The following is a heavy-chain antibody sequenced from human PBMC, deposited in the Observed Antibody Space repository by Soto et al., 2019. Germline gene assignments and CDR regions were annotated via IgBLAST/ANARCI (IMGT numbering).Heavy chain of an antibody. CDR2: IYYSGST. V-gene: IGHV4-39*01. Sequence: SETLSLTCTVSGGSISSSSYYWGWIRQPPGKGLEWIGSIYYSGSTYYNPSLKSRVTISVDTSKNQFSLKLSSVTAADTAVYYCARLGEVPALDYWGQGTLVTVSS. CDR3: ARLGEVPALDY. D-gene: IGHD2-2*01. CDR1: GGSISSSSYY. J-gene: IGHJ4*02.